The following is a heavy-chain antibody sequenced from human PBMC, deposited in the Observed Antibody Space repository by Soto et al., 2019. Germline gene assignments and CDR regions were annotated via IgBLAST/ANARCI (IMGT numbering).Heavy chain of an antibody. CDR2: IDSNGGT. CDR1: DDSSSNYK. J-gene: IGHJ6*02. Sequence: KPSETLSLTCTVSDDSSSNYKWSWIRQPPGRRLEWIGYIDSNGGTSYNPSLQSRVTISIDTSTKQISLKLNSVTAADTAVYYCVRQGFGRLHGLVDVWGQGTTVT. D-gene: IGHD3-10*01. V-gene: IGHV4-59*08. CDR3: VRQGFGRLHGLVDV.